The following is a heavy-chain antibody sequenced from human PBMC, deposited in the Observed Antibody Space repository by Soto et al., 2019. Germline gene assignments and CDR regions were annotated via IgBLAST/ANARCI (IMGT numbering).Heavy chain of an antibody. Sequence: QVQLVESGGGVVQPGRSLRLSCAASGFSFSISPMHWVRQAPGKGPEWVALISYDGTNKFYADSVKGRFTISRDNSKSTFFLKVNSLRPGDGVVYYCARDPKPPGAPHWSFTSSAPWAKEPLVP. J-gene: IGHJ5*02. CDR2: ISYDGTNK. CDR1: GFSFSISP. V-gene: IGHV3-30-3*01. D-gene: IGHD3-9*01. CDR3: ARDPKPPGAPHWSFTSSAP.